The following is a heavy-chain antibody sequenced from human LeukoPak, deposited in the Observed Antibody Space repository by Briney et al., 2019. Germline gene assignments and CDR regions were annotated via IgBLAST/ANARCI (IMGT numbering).Heavy chain of an antibody. D-gene: IGHD3-22*01. CDR2: ISGSGDNT. CDR3: AARPPIVVGGPFDY. J-gene: IGHJ4*02. Sequence: GGSLRLSCAASGITFSSSAMGWVRQAPGKGLEWLSTISGSGDNTYYADSVKGRFTISRDNSKNTLYLQMNSLGAEDTAVYYCAARPPIVVGGPFDYWGQGTLVTVSS. V-gene: IGHV3-23*01. CDR1: GITFSSSA.